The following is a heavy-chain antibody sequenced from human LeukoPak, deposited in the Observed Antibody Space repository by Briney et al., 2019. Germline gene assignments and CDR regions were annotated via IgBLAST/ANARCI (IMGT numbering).Heavy chain of an antibody. CDR2: INWNGGST. Sequence: GSLRLSCAASGFTFDDYGMSWVRQAPGKGLEWVSGINWNGGSTGYADSVKGRFTISRDNAKNSLYLQMNSLRAEDTALYYCARDFDVAAAGNFDYWGQGTLVTVSS. CDR1: GFTFDDYG. D-gene: IGHD6-13*01. V-gene: IGHV3-20*04. CDR3: ARDFDVAAAGNFDY. J-gene: IGHJ4*02.